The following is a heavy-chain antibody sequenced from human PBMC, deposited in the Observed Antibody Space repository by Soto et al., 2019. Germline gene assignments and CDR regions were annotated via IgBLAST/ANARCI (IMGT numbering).Heavy chain of an antibody. J-gene: IGHJ5*02. CDR2: IYWDDDK. D-gene: IGHD3-3*01. Sequence: HITLRESGPTLVKPTQTLTLTCTFTEFSLTTSGVGVAWIRQPPGKALEWLALIYWDDDKRYNPSLQTRLTITKDTSRNQVVLTMTNMDPVDTATYYCAQCLWRGYKSWFDPWGQGTLVTVSS. CDR1: EFSLTTSGVG. CDR3: AQCLWRGYKSWFDP. V-gene: IGHV2-5*02.